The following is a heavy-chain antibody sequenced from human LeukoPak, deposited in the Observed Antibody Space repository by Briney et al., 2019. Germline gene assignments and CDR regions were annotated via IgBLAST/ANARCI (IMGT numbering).Heavy chain of an antibody. Sequence: ASVKVSCKASGYTFTGYYMHWVRQAPGQGLEWMGWINPNSGGTNYAQKFQGRVTMTRNTSISTAYMELSSLRSEDTAVYYCARTIPTYYYGSGSYYYDYWGQGTLVTVSS. V-gene: IGHV1-2*02. CDR1: GYTFTGYY. J-gene: IGHJ4*02. CDR3: ARTIPTYYYGSGSYYYDY. D-gene: IGHD3-10*01. CDR2: INPNSGGT.